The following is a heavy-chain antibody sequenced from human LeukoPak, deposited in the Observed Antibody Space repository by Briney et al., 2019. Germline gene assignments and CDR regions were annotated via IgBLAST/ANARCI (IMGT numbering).Heavy chain of an antibody. D-gene: IGHD6-13*01. CDR3: ARESSAAAGNRFDC. CDR2: ISSSSSTI. Sequence: GGSLRLSCAASGFTFSDYYMSWIRQAPGKGLEWVSYISSSSSTIYYADSVKGRFTISRDNAKNSLYLQMNSLRAEDTAVYYCARESSAAAGNRFDCWGQGTLVTVSS. CDR1: GFTFSDYY. V-gene: IGHV3-11*04. J-gene: IGHJ4*02.